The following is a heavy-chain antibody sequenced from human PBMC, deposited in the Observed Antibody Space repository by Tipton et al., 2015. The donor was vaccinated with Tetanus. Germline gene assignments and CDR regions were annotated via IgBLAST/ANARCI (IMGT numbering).Heavy chain of an antibody. CDR2: ISSSSTYI. V-gene: IGHV3-21*01. D-gene: IGHD1-7*01. Sequence: SLRLSCAASGFTFSSYSMNWVRQAPGKGLEWVSSISSSSTYIYYTDSVKGRFTISRDNAKNSLYLQMNSLRAEDTAVYYCARDATGTTPYDYWGQGTLVTVSS. CDR1: GFTFSSYS. CDR3: ARDATGTTPYDY. J-gene: IGHJ4*02.